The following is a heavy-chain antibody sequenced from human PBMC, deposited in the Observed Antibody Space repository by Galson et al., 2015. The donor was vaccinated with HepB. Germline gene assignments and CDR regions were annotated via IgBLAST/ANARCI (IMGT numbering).Heavy chain of an antibody. CDR1: GFIFSTYA. J-gene: IGHJ5*02. CDR3: ARDRRYVNAAAGNNWFDP. V-gene: IGHV3-30*04. D-gene: IGHD6-13*01. CDR2: ISYDGSNQ. Sequence: SLRLSCAASGFIFSTYAMHWVRQAPGKGLEWVALISYDGSNQYYADSVKGRFTISRDNSKKTLYLQMKSLRTEDTAVYYCARDRRYVNAAAGNNWFDPWGQGTLVSVSS.